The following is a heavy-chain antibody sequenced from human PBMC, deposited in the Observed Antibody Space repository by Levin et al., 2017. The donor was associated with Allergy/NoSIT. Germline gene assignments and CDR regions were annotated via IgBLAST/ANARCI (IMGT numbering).Heavy chain of an antibody. V-gene: IGHV4-59*01. J-gene: IGHJ4*02. CDR2: IGYTGKI. Sequence: SETLSLTCTVSGVSMIGYYWTWIRKSPGKGLEWIGFIGYTGKIKYNPSLKSRISISIDTSKNQFSLELTFVTAADTAVYYCARLPDISGWPCDSWGQGILVTVSS. D-gene: IGHD6-19*01. CDR1: GVSMIGYY. CDR3: ARLPDISGWPCDS.